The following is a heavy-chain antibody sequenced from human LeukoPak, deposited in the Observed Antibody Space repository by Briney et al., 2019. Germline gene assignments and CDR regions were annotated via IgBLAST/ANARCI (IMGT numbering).Heavy chain of an antibody. CDR2: VYPGDSDT. CDR3: ARLAALGTTRASAFDI. CDR1: GYSFTSYW. V-gene: IGHV5-51*01. Sequence: GESLKISCKGSGYSFTSYWIGWVRQMPGKGLEWMGIVYPGDSDTRYSPSFQGQVTISADKSISTAYLQWSSLKASDTAMYYCARLAALGTTRASAFDIWGQGTMVTVSS. J-gene: IGHJ3*02. D-gene: IGHD1-1*01.